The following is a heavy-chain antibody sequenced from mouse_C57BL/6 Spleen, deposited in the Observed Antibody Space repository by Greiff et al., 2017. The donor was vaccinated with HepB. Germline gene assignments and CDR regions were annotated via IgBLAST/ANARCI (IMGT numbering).Heavy chain of an antibody. V-gene: IGHV1-49*01. CDR2: FTMYSDAT. CDR1: YFAFMASA. Sequence: LVESGAELVRPGSSVKLSCKDSYFAFMASAMHWVKQRPGHGLEWIGSFTMYSDATEYSENFKGKATLTANTSSSTAYMELSSLTSEDSAVYYCASGDYGNYGYAMDYWGQGTSVTVSS. J-gene: IGHJ4*01. D-gene: IGHD2-1*01. CDR3: ASGDYGNYGYAMDY.